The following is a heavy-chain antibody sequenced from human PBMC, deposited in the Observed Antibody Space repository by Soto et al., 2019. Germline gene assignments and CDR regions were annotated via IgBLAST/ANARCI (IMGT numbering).Heavy chain of an antibody. CDR1: GGSISSYY. Sequence: PSETLSLTCTVSGGSISSYYWSWIRQPAGKGLEWIGRIYTSGSTNYNPSLKSRVTMSVDTSKNQFSLKLSSVTAADTAVYYFARDRYYYDSSGYYHKLGYFQHWGQGTLVTAPQ. D-gene: IGHD3-22*01. J-gene: IGHJ1*01. V-gene: IGHV4-4*07. CDR2: IYTSGST. CDR3: ARDRYYYDSSGYYHKLGYFQH.